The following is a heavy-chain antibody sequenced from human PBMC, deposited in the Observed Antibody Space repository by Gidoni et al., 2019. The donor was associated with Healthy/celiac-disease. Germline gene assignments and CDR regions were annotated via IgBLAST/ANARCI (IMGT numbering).Heavy chain of an antibody. D-gene: IGHD1-26*01. J-gene: IGHJ3*02. V-gene: IGHV3-53*02. Sequence: EVQLVETGGGLIQPGGSLRLSCAASGFTVSSNYMSWVRQAPGKGLEWVSVIYSGGSIYYADSVKGRFTISRDNSKNTLYLQMNSLRAEDTAVYYCARDAGIVGASDAFDIWGQGTMVTVSS. CDR1: GFTVSSNY. CDR3: ARDAGIVGASDAFDI. CDR2: IYSGGSI.